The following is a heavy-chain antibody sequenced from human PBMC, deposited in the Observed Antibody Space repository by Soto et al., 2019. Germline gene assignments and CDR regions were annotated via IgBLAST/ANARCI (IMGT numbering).Heavy chain of an antibody. J-gene: IGHJ4*02. CDR2: IWYDGSNK. D-gene: IGHD6-13*01. CDR3: ARDLVAAAGGALGY. CDR1: GFTFSTYG. Sequence: GGSLRLSCAASGFTFSTYGMHWVRQAPGKGLEWVAVIWYDGSNKYYADSVKGRFTISRDNSKNTLYLQMNSLRAEDTAVYYCARDLVAAAGGALGYWGQGTLVTVSS. V-gene: IGHV3-33*01.